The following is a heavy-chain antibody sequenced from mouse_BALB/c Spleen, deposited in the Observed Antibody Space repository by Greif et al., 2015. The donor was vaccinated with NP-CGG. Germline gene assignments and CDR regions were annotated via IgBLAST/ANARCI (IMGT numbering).Heavy chain of an antibody. CDR1: GYTFTNYW. J-gene: IGHJ3*01. CDR2: INPSTGYT. V-gene: IGHV1-7*01. Sequence: VQLQQSGAELAKPGASVKMSCKASGYTFTNYWMHWVKQRPGQGLEWIGYINPSTGYTEYNQKFKDKATLTADKSSSTAYMQLSNLTSEDSAVYYCAKQYGNTAWFAYWGQGTLVTVSA. CDR3: AKQYGNTAWFAY. D-gene: IGHD2-10*02.